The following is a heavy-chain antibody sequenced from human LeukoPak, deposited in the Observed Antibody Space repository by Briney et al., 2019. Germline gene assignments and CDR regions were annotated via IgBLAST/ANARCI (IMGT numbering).Heavy chain of an antibody. CDR1: GLTFSSYA. J-gene: IGHJ4*02. CDR3: AKDLHGYSSQIDY. Sequence: GGSLRLSCVVSGLTFSSYAMSWVRQAPGNGLQWVSSISGSGVSTFYADSVKGRLIISRDNSKNTLYLQMNSLRAEDTAIYYCAKDLHGYSSQIDYWGQGTLVTVPS. V-gene: IGHV3-23*01. CDR2: ISGSGVST. D-gene: IGHD5-12*01.